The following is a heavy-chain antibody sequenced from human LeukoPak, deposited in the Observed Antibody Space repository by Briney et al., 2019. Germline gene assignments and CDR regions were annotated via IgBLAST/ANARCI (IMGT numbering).Heavy chain of an antibody. CDR2: IYYSWST. D-gene: IGHD6-13*01. CDR3: ARARTVGYSSSWFYYYYMDV. Sequence: LETLFLTCTVSGCSISSYYWSWIRQPPGKELEWIGYIYYSWSTNYNPSLKSRVTISVDTSKNQFSLKLSSVTAADTAVYYCARARTVGYSSSWFYYYYMDVWGKGTTVTVSS. CDR1: GCSISSYY. J-gene: IGHJ6*03. V-gene: IGHV4-59*01.